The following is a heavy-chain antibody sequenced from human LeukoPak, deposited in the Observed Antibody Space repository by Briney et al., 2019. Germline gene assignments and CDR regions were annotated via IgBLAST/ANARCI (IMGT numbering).Heavy chain of an antibody. V-gene: IGHV3-33*01. CDR3: ARDRDTAMVYFDY. CDR1: GFTFSGYG. Sequence: PGRSLRLSCAASGFTFSGYGMHWVRQAPGKGLEWVAVIWYDGGNKYYADSVKGRFTISRDNSKNTLYLQMNSLRAEDTAVYYCARDRDTAMVYFDYWGQGTLVTVSS. CDR2: IWYDGGNK. J-gene: IGHJ4*02. D-gene: IGHD5-18*01.